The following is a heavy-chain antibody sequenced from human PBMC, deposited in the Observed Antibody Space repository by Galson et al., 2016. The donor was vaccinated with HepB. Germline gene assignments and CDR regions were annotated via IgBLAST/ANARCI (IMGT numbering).Heavy chain of an antibody. CDR3: ARHYYSDNTAFPFDY. V-gene: IGHV5-51*01. CDR2: IYPDDSDT. J-gene: IGHJ4*02. D-gene: IGHD2-21*02. Sequence: QSGAEVKKPGESLRISCKASGYSFTSYWIAWVRQMPGKGLEWMGIIYPDDSDTRYSPSFQGQVTISADKSISTAYLQWSTLKASDTAIYYCARHYYSDNTAFPFDYWGPGTLVTVSS. CDR1: GYSFTSYW.